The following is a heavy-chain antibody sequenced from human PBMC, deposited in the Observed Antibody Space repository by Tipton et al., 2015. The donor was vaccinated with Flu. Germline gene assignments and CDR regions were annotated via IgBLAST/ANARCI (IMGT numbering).Heavy chain of an antibody. Sequence: QLVQYGAEVKKPGASVKVSCKASGYTFTGYYMHWVRQAPGQGLEWMGWINPNSGGTNYAQKFQGRVTMTRDTSTSTAYMELSGLRSDDTAVYYCASMTTVTSGDYYGMDVWGQGTTVTVSS. CDR3: ASMTTVTSGDYYGMDV. CDR1: GYTFTGYY. J-gene: IGHJ6*02. CDR2: INPNSGGT. V-gene: IGHV1-2*02. D-gene: IGHD4-11*01.